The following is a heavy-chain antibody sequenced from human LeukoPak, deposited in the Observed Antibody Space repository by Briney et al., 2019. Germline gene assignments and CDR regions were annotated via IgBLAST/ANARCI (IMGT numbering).Heavy chain of an antibody. CDR2: IHSKVGT. J-gene: IGHJ4*02. CDR3: ARHLGGNFGSGTHFVY. V-gene: IGHV4-59*11. Sequence: SGTLSLTCTLSRGSIDVQYWSWIRQPPGKGLEWIGHIHSKVGTKYNPSLKSRVTMSPETTKSQFSMKLDSVTAADTAFYYCARHLGGNFGSGTHFVYWGQGALVTVSS. CDR1: RGSIDVQY. D-gene: IGHD3-10*01.